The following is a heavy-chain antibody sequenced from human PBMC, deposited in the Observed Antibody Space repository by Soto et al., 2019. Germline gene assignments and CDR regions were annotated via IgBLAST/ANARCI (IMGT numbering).Heavy chain of an antibody. CDR2: ISSSSSYI. D-gene: IGHD4-17*01. Sequence: GGSLRLSCAASGFTFSSYAMSWVRQAPGKGLEWVSSISSSSSYIYYADSVKGRFTISRDNAKNSLYLQMNSLRAEDTAVYYSARGPETTVTTNPILDWGQVTLVTIS. J-gene: IGHJ4*02. CDR1: GFTFSSYA. V-gene: IGHV3-21*01. CDR3: ARGPETTVTTNPILD.